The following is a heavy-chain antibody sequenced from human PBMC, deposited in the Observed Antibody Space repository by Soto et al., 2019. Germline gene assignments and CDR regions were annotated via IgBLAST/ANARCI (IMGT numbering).Heavy chain of an antibody. J-gene: IGHJ5*02. CDR3: ARNGVVDIVVVVAPKARWFDP. CDR1: VFTFSSYS. CDR2: ISSSSSYI. Sequence: LRLSCAASVFTFSSYSMNWVRQAPGKGLEWVSSISSSSSYIYYADSVKGRFTISRDNAKNSLYLQMNSLRAEDTAVYYCARNGVVDIVVVVAPKARWFDPWGQGTLVTVSS. V-gene: IGHV3-21*01. D-gene: IGHD2-15*01.